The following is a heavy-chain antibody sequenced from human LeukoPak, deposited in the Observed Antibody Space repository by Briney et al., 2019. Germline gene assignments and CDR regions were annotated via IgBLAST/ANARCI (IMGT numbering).Heavy chain of an antibody. Sequence: GGSLRLSCAASGFTFSSHWMSWVRQAPGKGLEWVADIKKDGSEKYYVDAVKGRFTISRDNAKTSLYLQMNSLRAEDTAVYYCARDLSGIAGYTYGRGIDYWGRGTLVTVSS. CDR1: GFTFSSHW. CDR2: IKKDGSEK. V-gene: IGHV3-7*01. CDR3: ARDLSGIAGYTYGRGIDY. J-gene: IGHJ4*02. D-gene: IGHD5-18*01.